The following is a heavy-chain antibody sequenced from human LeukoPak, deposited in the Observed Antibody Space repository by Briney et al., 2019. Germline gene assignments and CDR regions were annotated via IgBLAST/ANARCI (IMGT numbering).Heavy chain of an antibody. D-gene: IGHD5-24*01. CDR2: IIPIFGAA. J-gene: IGHJ3*01. CDR3: ARGRDGGRLDAFHV. V-gene: IGHV1-69*05. CDR1: GGTFSSYA. Sequence: ASVKVTCTASGGTFSSYAISWVRQAPGQGLEWMGGIIPIFGAANYAQKFQGRVTITTDESTSTAYMELSSLRSEDTAMYYCARGRDGGRLDAFHVWGHGTMVTVSS.